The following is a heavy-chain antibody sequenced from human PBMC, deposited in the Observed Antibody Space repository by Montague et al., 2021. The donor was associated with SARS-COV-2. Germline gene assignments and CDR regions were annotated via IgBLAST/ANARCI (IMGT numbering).Heavy chain of an antibody. D-gene: IGHD6-19*01. J-gene: IGHJ3*02. Sequence: SETLSLTCNVSGGSISSSSYYWGWIRQPPGKGLEWIGSIYYSGSTYYNPSLKSRVTISVDTSKNQFSLKLSSVTAADTAVYYCARQENSSGWFKPDAFAIWGQGTMVTVSS. CDR2: IYYSGST. V-gene: IGHV4-39*01. CDR3: ARQENSSGWFKPDAFAI. CDR1: GGSISSSSYY.